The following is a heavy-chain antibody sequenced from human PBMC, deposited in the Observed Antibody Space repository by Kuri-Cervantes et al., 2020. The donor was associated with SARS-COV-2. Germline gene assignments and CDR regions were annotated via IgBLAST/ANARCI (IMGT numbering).Heavy chain of an antibody. CDR3: ASLLSYYDYVWGSYRYYYFDY. V-gene: IGHV4-39*01. CDR2: IYYSGST. J-gene: IGHJ4*02. D-gene: IGHD3-16*02. CDR1: GGSISGSSYY. Sequence: GSLRLSCTVSGGSISGSSYYWGWIRQPPGKGLEWIGSIYYSGSTYYNPSLKSRVTISVDTSKNQFSLKLSSVTAADTAVYYCASLLSYYDYVWGSYRYYYFDYWGQGTLVTVSS.